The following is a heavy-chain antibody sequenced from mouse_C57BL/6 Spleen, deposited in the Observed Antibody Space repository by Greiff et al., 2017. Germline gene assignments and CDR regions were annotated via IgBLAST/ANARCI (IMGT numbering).Heavy chain of an antibody. D-gene: IGHD1-1*01. Sequence: EVKVEESGGGLVQPGGSMKLSCVASGFTFGNYWMNWVRQSPEKGLEWVAQITLKSDNYATHYAESVKGRFTISRDDSKSSVYLKMNNLRAEDTGIYYCTGNGISYCGSSSYFDYWGQGPTLTISS. J-gene: IGHJ2*01. CDR3: TGNGISYCGSSSYFDY. CDR1: GFTFGNYW. CDR2: ITLKSDNYAT. V-gene: IGHV6-3*01.